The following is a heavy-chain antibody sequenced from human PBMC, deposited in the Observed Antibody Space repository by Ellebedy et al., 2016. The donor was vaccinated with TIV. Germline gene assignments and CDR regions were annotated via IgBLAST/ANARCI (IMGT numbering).Heavy chain of an antibody. CDR2: IIGIFGAT. J-gene: IGHJ5*02. CDR1: GGTLSNYA. Sequence: AASVKVSCKASGGTLSNYAISWVRQAPGQGLEWLGGIIGIFGATNYARTLQDRVTITADESTNTAYMELNRLRSEDTAVYYCARTIVETTTAWFGPWGQGTLVTVSS. V-gene: IGHV1-69*13. D-gene: IGHD1-26*01. CDR3: ARTIVETTTAWFGP.